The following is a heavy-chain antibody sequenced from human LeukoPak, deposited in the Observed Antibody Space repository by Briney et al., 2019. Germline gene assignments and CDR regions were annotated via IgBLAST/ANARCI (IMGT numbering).Heavy chain of an antibody. CDR2: ISGSSGSI. CDR1: GFTFSSYE. J-gene: IGHJ4*02. Sequence: GGSLRLSCAASGFTFSSYEMNWVRQAPGKGLVWVSGISGSSGSIYYADSVKGRFTISRDNSKNTVYLQMNSLRAEDTALYYCAKEVRMYYGDTLGLDYWGQGTLVTVSS. D-gene: IGHD4-17*01. V-gene: IGHV3-23*01. CDR3: AKEVRMYYGDTLGLDY.